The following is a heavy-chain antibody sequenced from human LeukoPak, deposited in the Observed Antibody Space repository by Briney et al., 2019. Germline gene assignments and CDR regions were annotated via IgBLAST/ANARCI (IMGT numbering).Heavy chain of an antibody. V-gene: IGHV3-21*01. CDR2: ISSSSSYI. D-gene: IGHD4-11*01. J-gene: IGHJ4*02. CDR1: GFTFSSYS. Sequence: GGSLRLSCAASGFTFSSYSMNWVRQAPGKGLEWVSLISSSSSYIYYADSVKGRFTISRDNAKNSLYLQMNSLGAEDTAVYYCARDRNSNYPNDYWGQGTLVTVSS. CDR3: ARDRNSNYPNDY.